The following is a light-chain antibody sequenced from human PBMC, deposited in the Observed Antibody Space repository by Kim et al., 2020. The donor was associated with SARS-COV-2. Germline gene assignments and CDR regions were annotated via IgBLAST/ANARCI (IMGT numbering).Light chain of an antibody. CDR2: EVS. CDR1: SSDVGGYNY. V-gene: IGLV2-8*01. J-gene: IGLJ3*02. CDR3: SSYAGSNSPV. Sequence: QSALTQPPSASGSPGQSVTISCTGTSSDVGGYNYVSWYQQHPGKAPKLMIYEVSKRPSGVPDRFSGSKSGNTASLTVSGLQAEDEADYDCSSYAGSNSPVFGGGTKLTVL.